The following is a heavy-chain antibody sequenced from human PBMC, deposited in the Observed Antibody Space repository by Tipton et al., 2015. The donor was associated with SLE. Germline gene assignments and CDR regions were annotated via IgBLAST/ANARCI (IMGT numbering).Heavy chain of an antibody. D-gene: IGHD5-24*01. CDR2: ISSSSSTI. V-gene: IGHV3-48*04. CDR3: ASRDGSIDY. J-gene: IGHJ4*02. CDR1: GFSFSSYA. Sequence: SLRLSCAGSGFSFSSYAMSWVRQAPGKGLEWVSSISSSSSTIYYADSVKGRFTISRDNAKNSLYLQMNSLRAEDTAVYYCASRDGSIDYWGQGTLVTVSS.